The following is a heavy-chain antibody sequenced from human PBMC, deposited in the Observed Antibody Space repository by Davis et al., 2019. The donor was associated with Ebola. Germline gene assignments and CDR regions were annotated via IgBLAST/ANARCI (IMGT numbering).Heavy chain of an antibody. CDR3: ARGRYGSGWDGMDV. CDR1: GGTFSSYA. J-gene: IGHJ6*02. CDR2: IIPIFGTA. Sequence: SVKVSCKASGGTFSSYAISWVRQAPGQGLEWLGGIIPIFGTANYAQKFQGRVTITADESTSTAYMELSSLRSEDTAVYYCARGRYGSGWDGMDVWGQGTTVTVSS. D-gene: IGHD3-10*01. V-gene: IGHV1-69*13.